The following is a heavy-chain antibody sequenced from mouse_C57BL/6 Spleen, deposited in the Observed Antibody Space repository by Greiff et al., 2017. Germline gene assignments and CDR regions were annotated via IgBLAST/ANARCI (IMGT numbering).Heavy chain of an antibody. D-gene: IGHD1-1*01. CDR2: ISSGGSYT. Sequence: EVQRVESGGDLVKPGGSLKLSCAASGFTFSSYGMSWVRQTPDKRLEWVATISSGGSYTYYPDSVKGRFTISRDNAKNTLYLQMSSLKSEDTAMYYCARRDTTEFAYWGQGTLVTVSA. J-gene: IGHJ3*01. CDR1: GFTFSSYG. V-gene: IGHV5-6*01. CDR3: ARRDTTEFAY.